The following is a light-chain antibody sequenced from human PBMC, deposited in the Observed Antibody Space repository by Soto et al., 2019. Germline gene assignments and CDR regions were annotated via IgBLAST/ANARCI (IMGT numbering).Light chain of an antibody. V-gene: IGKV3-15*01. CDR3: QQYNNWPPYT. Sequence: EIVMTQSPATLSVSPGERATLSCRASQSVSSNLAWYQQKPGQAPRLLLYGASTRATGITARFSGSGSGTEFALTISSLQYEDFAVYYCQQYNNWPPYTFGQGTKLEIK. CDR1: QSVSSN. J-gene: IGKJ2*01. CDR2: GAS.